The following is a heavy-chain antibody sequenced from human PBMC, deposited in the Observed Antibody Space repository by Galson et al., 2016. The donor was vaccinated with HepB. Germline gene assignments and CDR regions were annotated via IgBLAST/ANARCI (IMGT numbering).Heavy chain of an antibody. J-gene: IGHJ4*02. D-gene: IGHD3-10*01. CDR1: GFTSSSYG. CDR2: ISYDGSNK. Sequence: SLRLSCAASGFTSSSYGLHWVRQAPGKGLEWVAVISYDGSNKFYADSVKGRFTISRDNSKNTLYLQMNSLRAEDTAVYYCAKDRTPFAFLWFGEFDYWGQGTLVTASP. CDR3: AKDRTPFAFLWFGEFDY. V-gene: IGHV3-30*18.